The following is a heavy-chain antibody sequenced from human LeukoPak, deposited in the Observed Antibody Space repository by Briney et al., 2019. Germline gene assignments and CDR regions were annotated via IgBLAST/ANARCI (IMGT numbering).Heavy chain of an antibody. D-gene: IGHD2-2*01. J-gene: IGHJ4*02. CDR2: ISSSSYI. Sequence: PGGSLRLSCAASGFTFSSYSVNWVRQAPGKGLEWVSSISSSSYIYYADSVKGRFTISRDNAKNSLYLQMNSLRAEDTAVYYCARRTGYCSSTSCYPERFDYWGQGTLVTVSS. CDR1: GFTFSSYS. CDR3: ARRTGYCSSTSCYPERFDY. V-gene: IGHV3-21*01.